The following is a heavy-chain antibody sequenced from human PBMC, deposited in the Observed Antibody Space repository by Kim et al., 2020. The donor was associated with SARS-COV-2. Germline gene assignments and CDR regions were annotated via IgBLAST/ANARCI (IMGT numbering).Heavy chain of an antibody. J-gene: IGHJ4*02. V-gene: IGHV3-53*01. CDR3: ARDHAAGTGSSDY. Sequence: GGSLRLSCAASGFTVSSNYMSWVRQAPGKGLEWVSVIYSGGSTYYADSVKGRFTISRDNSKNTLYLQMNSLRAEDTAVYYCARDHAAGTGSSDYWGQGTLVTVSS. D-gene: IGHD6-13*01. CDR1: GFTVSSNY. CDR2: IYSGGST.